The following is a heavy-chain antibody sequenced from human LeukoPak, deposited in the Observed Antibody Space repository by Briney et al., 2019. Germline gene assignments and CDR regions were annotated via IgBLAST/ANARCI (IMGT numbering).Heavy chain of an antibody. J-gene: IGHJ3*02. CDR2: IKQDGSEK. Sequence: GGSLRLSCAASGFTFGSYWMSWVRQAPGKGLEWVANIKQDGSEKYYVDSVKGRFTISRDNAENSLSLQMNSLRAEDTAVYYCARDSTGFDIWGQGTMVTVSS. CDR3: ARDSTGFDI. D-gene: IGHD1-14*01. CDR1: GFTFGSYW. V-gene: IGHV3-7*03.